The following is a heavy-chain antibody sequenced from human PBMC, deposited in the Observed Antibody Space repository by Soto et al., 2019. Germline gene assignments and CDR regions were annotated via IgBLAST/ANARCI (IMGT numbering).Heavy chain of an antibody. Sequence: GASVKVSCEASGYTFTSYGMRWVRQAHGQGLEWMGWISAYNGNTNYAQKLQGRVTMTTDTSKSISYMELSRLRSDDRAVYCCARVVVVAAPQDYWGQGTLVTVSS. CDR1: GYTFTSYG. CDR2: ISAYNGNT. V-gene: IGHV1-18*01. D-gene: IGHD2-15*01. J-gene: IGHJ4*02. CDR3: ARVVVVAAPQDY.